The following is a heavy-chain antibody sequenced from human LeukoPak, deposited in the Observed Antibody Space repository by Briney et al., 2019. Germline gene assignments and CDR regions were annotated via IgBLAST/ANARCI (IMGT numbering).Heavy chain of an antibody. CDR3: VGGRIGYSSGFPYFDY. Sequence: ASVKVSCKASGYTFTTYYMHWVRQAPGQGLEWMGIINPSGGGTNYAQKFQGRVTMTRDTSTSTVYMELTSLRSDDTAVYFCVGGRIGYSSGFPYFDYWGQGTLVTVSS. D-gene: IGHD6-19*01. CDR2: INPSGGGT. CDR1: GYTFTTYY. J-gene: IGHJ4*02. V-gene: IGHV1-46*01.